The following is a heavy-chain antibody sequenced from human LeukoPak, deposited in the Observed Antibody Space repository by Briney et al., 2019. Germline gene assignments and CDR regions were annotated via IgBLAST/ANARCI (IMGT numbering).Heavy chain of an antibody. D-gene: IGHD3-10*01. CDR1: GYTFTNYG. Sequence: GASVKVSCKASGYTFTNYGFSWVRQAPGQGPEWMGWISGYNGKTDYSQKLQGRVTMTTDTSTSTAYMELRSLTSDDTAVYYCARDVGVSQFDSWGQGTLVTVSS. CDR3: ARDVGVSQFDS. V-gene: IGHV1-18*01. J-gene: IGHJ4*02. CDR2: ISGYNGKT.